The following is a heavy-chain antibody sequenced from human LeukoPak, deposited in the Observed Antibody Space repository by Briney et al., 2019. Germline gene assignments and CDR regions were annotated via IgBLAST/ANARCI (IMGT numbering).Heavy chain of an antibody. J-gene: IGHJ6*02. V-gene: IGHV1-3*01. Sequence: ASVKVSCTASGYTFTSYGISWVRQAPGQRLEWMGWINAGNGNTKYSQKFQGRVTITRDTSASTAYMELSSLRSEDTAVYYCASSKETYYDFWSGYSNPDYYYGMDVWGQGTTVTVSS. CDR1: GYTFTSYG. D-gene: IGHD3-3*01. CDR3: ASSKETYYDFWSGYSNPDYYYGMDV. CDR2: INAGNGNT.